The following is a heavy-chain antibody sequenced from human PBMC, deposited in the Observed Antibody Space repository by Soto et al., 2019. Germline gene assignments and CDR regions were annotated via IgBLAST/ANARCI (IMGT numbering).Heavy chain of an antibody. J-gene: IGHJ6*02. Sequence: SLRLSCAASGFTFSSYAMHWVRQAPGKGLEWVAVISYDGSNKYYADSVKGRFTISRDNSKNTLYLQMNSLRAEDTAVYYCARPTVTTGGYYYYGMDVWGQGTTVTVSS. CDR3: ARPTVTTGGYYYYGMDV. CDR1: GFTFSSYA. D-gene: IGHD4-17*01. V-gene: IGHV3-30-3*01. CDR2: ISYDGSNK.